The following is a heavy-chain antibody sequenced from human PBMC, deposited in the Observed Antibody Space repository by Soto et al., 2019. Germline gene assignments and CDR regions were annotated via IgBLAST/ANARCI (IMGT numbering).Heavy chain of an antibody. CDR3: AKRFSDAWEAGMDV. CDR1: GFAFSNFH. CDR2: IGGAGNDI. D-gene: IGHD1-26*01. Sequence: EIQVLESGGGLVQPGGSLRLSCAASGFAFSNFHMNWVRQAPGKGLQWVATIGGAGNDIHYADSVEGRFTVSRDNSKNTLHLQMDGLRDEDTAIYYCAKRFSDAWEAGMDVWGQGTTVTVSS. J-gene: IGHJ6*02. V-gene: IGHV3-23*01.